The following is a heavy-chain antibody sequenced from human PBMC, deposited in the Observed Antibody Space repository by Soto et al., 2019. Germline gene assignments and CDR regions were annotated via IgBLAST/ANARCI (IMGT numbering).Heavy chain of an antibody. Sequence: RGESLKISCKASGYSFINYWIGWVRQMPGKGLEWMAIINPGNSETRYSPAFQGQVTISADKSVTTTYLQWDSLKASDSAMYFCATHDQTYIATWGQGTLVTVSS. J-gene: IGHJ1*01. CDR2: INPGNSET. V-gene: IGHV5-51*01. CDR1: GYSFINYW. D-gene: IGHD1-1*01. CDR3: ATHDQTYIAT.